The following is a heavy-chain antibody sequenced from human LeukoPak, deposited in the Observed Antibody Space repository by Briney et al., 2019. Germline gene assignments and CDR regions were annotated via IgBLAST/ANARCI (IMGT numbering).Heavy chain of an antibody. CDR1: GFTFNSYW. Sequence: GGSLRLSCAASGFTFNSYWMTWVRQAPGKGLEWVANIKQDGSEKYYVDSVKGRFTISRDNAKNSLYLQMNRMRAEDTAVYYCARVGDGYNLPNLFSYYCMDVWGKGTTVTISS. J-gene: IGHJ6*03. D-gene: IGHD5-24*01. CDR3: ARVGDGYNLPNLFSYYCMDV. V-gene: IGHV3-7*01. CDR2: IKQDGSEK.